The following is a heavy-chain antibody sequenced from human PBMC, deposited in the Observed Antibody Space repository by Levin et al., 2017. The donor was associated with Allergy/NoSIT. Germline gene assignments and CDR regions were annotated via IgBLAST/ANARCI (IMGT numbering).Heavy chain of an antibody. CDR1: GYTFTSYG. CDR2: ISAYNGNT. V-gene: IGHV1-18*01. D-gene: IGHD6-19*01. CDR3: ARNQVAGNYGDY. Sequence: GESLKISCKASGYTFTSYGISWVRQAPGQGLEWMGWISAYNGNTNYAQKLQGRVTMTTDTSTSTAYMELRSLRSDDTAVYYCARNQVAGNYGDYWGQGTLVTVSS. J-gene: IGHJ4*02.